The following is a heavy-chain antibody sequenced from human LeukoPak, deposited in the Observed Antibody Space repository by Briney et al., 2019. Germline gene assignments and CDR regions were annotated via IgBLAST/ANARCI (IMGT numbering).Heavy chain of an antibody. CDR1: GFIFSTYE. CDR3: ARYDYGDYYFDY. J-gene: IGHJ4*02. CDR2: ISSSGTI. Sequence: GGSLRLSCAASGFIFSTYEMNWVRQAPGKGLEWVSYISSSGTIYYADSVKGRFTISRDNAKNSLYLQMNSLRAEDTALYYCARYDYGDYYFDYWGQGTLVTVSS. D-gene: IGHD4-17*01. V-gene: IGHV3-48*03.